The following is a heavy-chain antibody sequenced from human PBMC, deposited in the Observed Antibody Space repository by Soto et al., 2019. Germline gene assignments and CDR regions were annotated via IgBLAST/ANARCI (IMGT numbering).Heavy chain of an antibody. CDR1: GYIFTDYP. CDR3: ASNAFDY. Sequence: QVQFLQSGAEVKKPGASVKVSCKTSGYIFTDYPMHWVRQAPGRGLEWVAWINTGNGTTRYSPRLQGRVTLRTATSASTVYMHLTGLRIEDTAVYYWASNAFDYWGQGTMVAVS. V-gene: IGHV1-3*04. J-gene: IGHJ4*02. CDR2: INTGNGTT.